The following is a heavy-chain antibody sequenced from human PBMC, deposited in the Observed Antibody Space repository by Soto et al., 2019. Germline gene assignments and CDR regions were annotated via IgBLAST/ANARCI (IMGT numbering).Heavy chain of an antibody. V-gene: IGHV3-23*01. J-gene: IGHJ4*02. Sequence: EVQVLESGGGLVQPGGSLRLSCAASGFTFSSYAMSWVRQAPGKGLEWVSTISGSGGRTYYADSVKGRFTISRDKSKNTLYLQMNSLRAEDTAVYYCAKAQPEMSYYYDSSGYFDYWGQGTLVTVSS. CDR3: AKAQPEMSYYYDSSGYFDY. D-gene: IGHD3-22*01. CDR1: GFTFSSYA. CDR2: ISGSGGRT.